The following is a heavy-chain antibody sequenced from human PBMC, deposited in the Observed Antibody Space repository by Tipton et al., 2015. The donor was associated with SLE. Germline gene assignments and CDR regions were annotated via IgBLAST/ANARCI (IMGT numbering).Heavy chain of an antibody. CDR3: AREEYGDHRAFDI. CDR2: IYYSGST. Sequence: TLSLTCAVYGGSFSGYYWSWIRQPPGKGLEWIGYIYYSGSTNYNPSLKSRVTISVDTSKNQFSLKLSSVTAADTAVYYCAREEYGDHRAFDIWGQGTMVTVSS. D-gene: IGHD4-17*01. J-gene: IGHJ3*02. V-gene: IGHV4-59*12. CDR1: GGSFSGYY.